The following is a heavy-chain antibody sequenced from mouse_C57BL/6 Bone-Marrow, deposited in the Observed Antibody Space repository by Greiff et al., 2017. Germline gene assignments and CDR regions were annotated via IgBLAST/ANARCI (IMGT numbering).Heavy chain of an antibody. CDR1: GFSLTSYG. CDR3: ARDDHGGYFDV. V-gene: IGHV2-2*01. CDR2: IWRGGST. J-gene: IGHJ1*03. Sequence: QVQLKESGPGLVQPSQSLSITCTVSGFSLTSYGVHWVRQSPGKGLEWLGVIWRGGSTANNAAFISRLSISKDNSRSQVFFKMTSLQAEDTAIYYCARDDHGGYFDVWGTGTTVTVSS.